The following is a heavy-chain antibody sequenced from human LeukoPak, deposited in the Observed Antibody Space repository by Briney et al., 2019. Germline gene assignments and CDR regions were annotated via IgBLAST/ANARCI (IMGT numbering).Heavy chain of an antibody. CDR3: ARGPYSYDSSDAFDI. D-gene: IGHD3-22*01. V-gene: IGHV4-34*01. CDR1: GGSFSGYY. CDR2: INHSGST. Sequence: IPSETLSLTCAVYGGSFSGYYWSWLRQPPGKGLEWIGEINHSGSTNYNPSLKSRVTISVDTSKNQFSLKLSSVTAADTAVYFCARGPYSYDSSDAFDIWGQGTMVAVSS. J-gene: IGHJ3*02.